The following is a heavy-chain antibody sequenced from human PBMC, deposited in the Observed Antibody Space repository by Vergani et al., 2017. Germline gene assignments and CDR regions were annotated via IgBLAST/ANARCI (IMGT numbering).Heavy chain of an antibody. D-gene: IGHD2-15*01. J-gene: IGHJ5*02. CDR2: IYYSGST. V-gene: IGHV4-39*01. Sequence: QLQLQESGPGLVKPSATPSLTCSVSGASIRSSNYYWGWIRQPPGKGLEWIASIYYSGSTYYNPSLKSRVTISVDTSKNQFSLKLSSVTAADTAVYYCARQRDIVVVVAATVWFDPWGQGTLVTVSS. CDR3: ARQRDIVVVVAATVWFDP. CDR1: GASIRSSNYY.